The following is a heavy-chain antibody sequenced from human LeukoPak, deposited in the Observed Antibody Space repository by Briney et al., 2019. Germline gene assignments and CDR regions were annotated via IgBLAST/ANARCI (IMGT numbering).Heavy chain of an antibody. Sequence: SVKVSCKASGGSNYAIIWVRQAPGQGLEWMGGIIPILRTTNYAQKFQGRVTITTDESTSTGYMELRSLRSDDTAVYYCARRDSGYDYGFDNWGQGTLVTVSS. CDR2: IIPILRTT. V-gene: IGHV1-69*05. D-gene: IGHD5-12*01. CDR1: GGSNYA. J-gene: IGHJ4*02. CDR3: ARRDSGYDYGFDN.